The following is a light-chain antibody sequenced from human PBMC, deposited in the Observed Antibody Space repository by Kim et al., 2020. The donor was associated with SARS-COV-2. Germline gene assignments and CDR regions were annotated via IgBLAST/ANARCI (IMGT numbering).Light chain of an antibody. V-gene: IGKV1-33*01. J-gene: IGKJ2*01. CDR1: QDITKF. CDR3: QQYENVPYT. Sequence: SASEGDRCTITWQASQDITKFLSWYQQKPGKAPELLIYDASKLEAGVPSRFSGSGSATHFTLTIDSLQPEDVATYYCQQYENVPYTFGQGTKLEI. CDR2: DAS.